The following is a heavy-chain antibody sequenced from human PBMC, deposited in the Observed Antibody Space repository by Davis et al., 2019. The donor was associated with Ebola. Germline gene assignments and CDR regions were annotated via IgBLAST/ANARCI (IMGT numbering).Heavy chain of an antibody. CDR2: ISYDGSNK. D-gene: IGHD3-10*01. V-gene: IGHV3-30-3*01. Sequence: PGGSLRLSCAASGFTFSSYAMHWVRQAPGKGLEWVAVISYDGSNKYYADSVKGRFTISRDNSKNTLYLQMNSLRAEDTAVYYCARLMVRGYWFDPWGQGTLVTVSS. CDR3: ARLMVRGYWFDP. J-gene: IGHJ5*02. CDR1: GFTFSSYA.